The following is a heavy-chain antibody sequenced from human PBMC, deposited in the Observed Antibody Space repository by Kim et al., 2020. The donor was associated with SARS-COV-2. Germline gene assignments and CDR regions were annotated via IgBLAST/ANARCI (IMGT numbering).Heavy chain of an antibody. Sequence: SETLSLTCTVSGGSISSYYWSWIRQPPGKGLEWIGYIYYSGSTNYNPSLKSRVTISVDTSKNQFSLKLSSVTAADTAVYYCARGPNWGPPFDPWGQGTLVTVSS. V-gene: IGHV4-59*01. J-gene: IGHJ5*02. CDR3: ARGPNWGPPFDP. CDR1: GGSISSYY. CDR2: IYYSGST. D-gene: IGHD7-27*01.